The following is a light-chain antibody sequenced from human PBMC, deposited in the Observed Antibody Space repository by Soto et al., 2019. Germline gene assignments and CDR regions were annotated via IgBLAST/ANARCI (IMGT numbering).Light chain of an antibody. J-gene: IGLJ1*01. CDR2: EVT. V-gene: IGLV2-8*01. Sequence: QSVLTQPPSASGSPGQSVTISYTGTSSDVGDYNYVSWYQQHPGQAPKLMIYEVTKRPSGVPDRFSGSKSGNTASLTVSGLQAEDEADYYCSSYAGSNDNYVFGTGTKVTVL. CDR3: SSYAGSNDNYV. CDR1: SSDVGDYNY.